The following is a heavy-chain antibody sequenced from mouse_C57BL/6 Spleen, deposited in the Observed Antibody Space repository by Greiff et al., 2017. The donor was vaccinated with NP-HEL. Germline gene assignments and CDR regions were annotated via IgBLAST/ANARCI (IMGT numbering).Heavy chain of an antibody. CDR1: GYTFTSYW. D-gene: IGHD1-1*01. J-gene: IGHJ3*01. CDR2: IYPSDSET. CDR3: ARLGSSDLFAY. Sequence: QVQLQQPGAELVRPGSSVKLSCKASGYTFTSYWMDWVKQRPGQGLEWIGNIYPSDSETHYNQKFKDKATLTVDKSSSTAYMQLSSLTSEDSAVYYCARLGSSDLFAYSGQGTLVTVSA. V-gene: IGHV1-61*01.